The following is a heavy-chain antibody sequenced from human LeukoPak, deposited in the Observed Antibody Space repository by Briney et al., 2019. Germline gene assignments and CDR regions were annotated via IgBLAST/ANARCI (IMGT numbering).Heavy chain of an antibody. V-gene: IGHV3-33*08. CDR3: ARGGIAAAGTPGY. J-gene: IGHJ4*02. Sequence: GGSLRLSCAASGFTFSSYGMHWVRQAPGKGLEWVAVIWYDGSNKYYADSVKGRFTISRGNSKNTLYLQMNSLRAEDTAVYYCARGGIAAAGTPGYWGQGTLVTVSS. CDR1: GFTFSSYG. D-gene: IGHD6-13*01. CDR2: IWYDGSNK.